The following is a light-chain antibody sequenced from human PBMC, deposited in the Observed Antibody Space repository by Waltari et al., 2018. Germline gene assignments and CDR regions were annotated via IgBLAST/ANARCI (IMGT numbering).Light chain of an antibody. Sequence: DIQMTQSPSTLSASVGDRVTITCRASQSISNYLAWYQQKPGKAPNLLIYEASTLKSGVPSRFSGSGSGTKFTLTINNLQPDDFATYYCQRSDAYWATFGQGTKVEIK. CDR2: EAS. CDR3: QRSDAYWAT. J-gene: IGKJ1*01. CDR1: QSISNY. V-gene: IGKV1-5*03.